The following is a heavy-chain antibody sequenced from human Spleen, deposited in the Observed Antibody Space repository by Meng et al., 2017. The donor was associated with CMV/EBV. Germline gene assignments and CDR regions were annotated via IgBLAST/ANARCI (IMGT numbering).Heavy chain of an antibody. CDR3: AKASKQQMAPGH. CDR2: IIPSRGGT. CDR1: GYTFADYY. V-gene: IGHV1-2*02. D-gene: IGHD5-24*01. J-gene: IGHJ4*02. Sequence: ASVKVSCKASGYTFADYYIHWVRQAPGQGLEWMGCIIPSRGGTYYAEKFQGRVTMTRDTSSTTAYMELTELASDDTARYYCAKASKQQMAPGHWGQGTLVTVSS.